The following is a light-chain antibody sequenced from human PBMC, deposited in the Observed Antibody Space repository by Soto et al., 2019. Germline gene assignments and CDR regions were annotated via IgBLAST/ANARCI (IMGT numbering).Light chain of an antibody. Sequence: IQXTQSPSTLSASVGDRVTITCRASQSISSWLAWYLQRPGKAPNLLIYDVSSLESGVPSRFSGSGSGTEFTLTISSLQPDDFATYYCQQYTNYPWTFGQGTKVDIK. CDR3: QQYTNYPWT. CDR2: DVS. J-gene: IGKJ1*01. V-gene: IGKV1-5*01. CDR1: QSISSW.